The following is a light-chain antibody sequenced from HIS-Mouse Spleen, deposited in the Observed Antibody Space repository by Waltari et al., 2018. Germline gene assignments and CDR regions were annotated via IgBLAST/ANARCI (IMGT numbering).Light chain of an antibody. J-gene: IGLJ2*01. CDR1: ALPKKY. V-gene: IGLV3-10*01. Sequence: SYELTQPPSVSFSPGQTARITCPGDALPKKYAYWYQQKSGQAPVLVIYEDSKRPSGIPESFSGSSSGTMATLTISGAQVEDEADYYCYSTDSSGNHRVFGGGTKLTVL. CDR2: EDS. CDR3: YSTDSSGNHRV.